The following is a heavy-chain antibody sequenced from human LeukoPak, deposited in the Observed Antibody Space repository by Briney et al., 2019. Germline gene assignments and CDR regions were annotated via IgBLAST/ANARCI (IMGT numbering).Heavy chain of an antibody. Sequence: GGSLRLSCAASGFTFSSYAMSWVRHAPGKGLEWVSAISSSGGSTYYADSVKGRFTISRDNSTNTLYLQMNSLRAEDTAVYYCAKGYDGDYYFDYWGQGTLVTVSS. D-gene: IGHD4-17*01. J-gene: IGHJ4*02. CDR3: AKGYDGDYYFDY. V-gene: IGHV3-23*01. CDR2: ISSSGGST. CDR1: GFTFSSYA.